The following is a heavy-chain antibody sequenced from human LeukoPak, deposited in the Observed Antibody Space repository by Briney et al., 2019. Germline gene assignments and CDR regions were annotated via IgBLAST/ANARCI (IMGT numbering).Heavy chain of an antibody. V-gene: IGHV4-39*07. J-gene: IGHJ6*03. CDR2: IYYSGST. D-gene: IGHD3-3*01. CDR3: ARARYESRIWPKSRYDYYYYMDV. CDR1: GGSISSNNYY. Sequence: PSETLSLTCTVSGGSISSNNYYWGWIRQPPGKGLEWIGSIYYSGSTYYNPSLKSRVTISVDMSKSQFSLKLRSVTAADTAVYYCARARYESRIWPKSRYDYYYYMDVWGKGTTVTVSS.